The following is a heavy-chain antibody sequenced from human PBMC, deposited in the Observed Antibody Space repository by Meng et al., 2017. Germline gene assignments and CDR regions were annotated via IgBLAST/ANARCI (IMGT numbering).Heavy chain of an antibody. V-gene: IGHV3-21*01. CDR2: ISSSSSYI. Sequence: GGSLRLSCAASGFTFSSYSMNWVRQAPGKGLEWVSSISSSSSYIYYADSVKGRFTISRDNAKNSLYLQMNSLRAEDTAVYYCARDRGYALMYSYYGMDVWGQGTTVTVSS. D-gene: IGHD3-10*01. CDR1: GFTFSSYS. J-gene: IGHJ6*02. CDR3: ARDRGYALMYSYYGMDV.